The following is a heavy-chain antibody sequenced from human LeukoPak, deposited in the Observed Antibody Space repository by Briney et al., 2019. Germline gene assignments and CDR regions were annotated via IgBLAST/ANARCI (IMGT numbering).Heavy chain of an antibody. Sequence: PGGSLRLSCAASGFTFSSYAMSWVRQAPGKGLEWVSVISGNGGNTYYADSAKARFTISRDNSKNTVYLQMNSLRAEDTAVYYCAKDSAAAAGSTSDWGQETLVTVSS. CDR1: GFTFSSYA. CDR3: AKDSAAAAGSTSD. CDR2: ISGNGGNT. J-gene: IGHJ4*02. V-gene: IGHV3-23*01. D-gene: IGHD6-13*01.